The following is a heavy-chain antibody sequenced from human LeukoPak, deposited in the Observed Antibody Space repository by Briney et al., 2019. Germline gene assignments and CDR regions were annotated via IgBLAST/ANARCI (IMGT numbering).Heavy chain of an antibody. CDR2: IIPIFGTA. V-gene: IGHV1-69*05. Sequence: SVKVSCKASGGTFSSYAISWVRQAPGQGLEWMGGIIPIFGTANYAQKFQGRVTITTDESTSTAYMELSSQRSEDTAVYYCARGAYYYYYYMDVWGKGTTVTVSS. J-gene: IGHJ6*03. CDR3: ARGAYYYYYYMDV. CDR1: GGTFSSYA.